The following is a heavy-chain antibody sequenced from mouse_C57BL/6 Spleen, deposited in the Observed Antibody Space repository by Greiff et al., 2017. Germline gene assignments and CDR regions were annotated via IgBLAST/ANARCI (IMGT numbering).Heavy chain of an antibody. CDR3: ARGDYSNYVDFDY. J-gene: IGHJ2*01. Sequence: EVKLMESGGGLVKPGGSPKLSCAASGFTFSDYGMHWVRQAPEKGLEWVAYISSGSSTIYYADTVKGRFTISSDNAKNTLFLQMTRLRSEDTAMYYCARGDYSNYVDFDYWGQGTTLTVSS. D-gene: IGHD2-5*01. CDR1: GFTFSDYG. CDR2: ISSGSSTI. V-gene: IGHV5-17*01.